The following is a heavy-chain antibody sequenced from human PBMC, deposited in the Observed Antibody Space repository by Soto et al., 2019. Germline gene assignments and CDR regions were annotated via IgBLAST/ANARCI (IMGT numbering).Heavy chain of an antibody. V-gene: IGHV3-9*01. CDR2: ISWNSGSI. D-gene: IGHD2-21*01. CDR3: AKEAYCCGDWYDAFDI. Sequence: EVQLVESGGGLVQPGRSLRLSCAASGFTFDDYAMHWVRQAPGKGLEWVSGISWNSGSIGYADSVKGRFTISRDNAKNSLYLQMNSLRAEDTALYYCAKEAYCCGDWYDAFDIWGQGTMVTVSS. J-gene: IGHJ3*02. CDR1: GFTFDDYA.